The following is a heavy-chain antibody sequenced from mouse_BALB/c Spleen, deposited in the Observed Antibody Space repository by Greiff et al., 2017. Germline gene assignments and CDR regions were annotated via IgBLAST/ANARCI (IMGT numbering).Heavy chain of an antibody. V-gene: IGHV1-12*01. CDR1: GYTFTSYN. D-gene: IGHD2-4*01. Sequence: QVQLKQPGAELVKPGASVKMSCKASGYTFTSYNMHWVKQTPGQGLEWIGAIYPGNGDTSYNQKFKGKATLTADKSSSTAYMQLSSLTSEDSAVYYCARYGDYDGDYFDYWGQGTTLTVSS. J-gene: IGHJ2*01. CDR3: ARYGDYDGDYFDY. CDR2: IYPGNGDT.